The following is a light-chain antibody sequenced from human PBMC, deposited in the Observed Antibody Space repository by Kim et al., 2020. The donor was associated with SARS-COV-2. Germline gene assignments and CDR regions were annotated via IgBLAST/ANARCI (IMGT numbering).Light chain of an antibody. V-gene: IGLV2-14*03. CDR3: SSYTCGTTLVV. J-gene: IGLJ2*01. Sequence: QSITISCTGTSSDVDDYSYVSGYQQQPEKAPKRVIYDVSYRPSGVSNRFSVSKSGNTASLTISGRQAEDEADYDCSSYTCGTTLVVFGGGTQLTVL. CDR2: DVS. CDR1: SSDVDDYSY.